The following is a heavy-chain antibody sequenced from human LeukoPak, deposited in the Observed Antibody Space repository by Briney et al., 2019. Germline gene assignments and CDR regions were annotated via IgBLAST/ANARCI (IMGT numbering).Heavy chain of an antibody. V-gene: IGHV4-34*01. J-gene: IGHJ4*02. CDR3: ARRGSYQYYFDY. Sequence: SETLSLTCAVYGGSFSGYHWSWIRQPPGKGLEWIGEINHSGSTNYNPSLKSRVTISVDTSKNQFSLKLSSVTAADTAVYYCARRGSYQYYFDYWGQGTLVTVSS. CDR1: GGSFSGYH. D-gene: IGHD1-26*01. CDR2: INHSGST.